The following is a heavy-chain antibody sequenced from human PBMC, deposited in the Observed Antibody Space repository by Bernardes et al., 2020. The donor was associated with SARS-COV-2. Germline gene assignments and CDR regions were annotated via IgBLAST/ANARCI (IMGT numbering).Heavy chain of an antibody. V-gene: IGHV1-18*01. CDR2: ISVYNGNT. Sequence: ASVKVSCKAFGYIFNNYAIGWVRQAPGQGLEWMGWISVYNGNTNYAQSLQGRVTMTTDTSTSTAYMELRSLTSDDTAVYYCARETYYYGSGSARHYYGMDVWGQGTTVTVSS. CDR1: GYIFNNYA. D-gene: IGHD3-10*01. J-gene: IGHJ6*02. CDR3: ARETYYYGSGSARHYYGMDV.